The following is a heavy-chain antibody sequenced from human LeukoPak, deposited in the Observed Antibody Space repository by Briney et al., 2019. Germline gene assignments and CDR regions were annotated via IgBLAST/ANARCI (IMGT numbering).Heavy chain of an antibody. V-gene: IGHV3-33*01. CDR2: IWYDGSNK. CDR1: GFTFSSYG. Sequence: GGSLRLSCAASGFTFSSYGMHWVRQAPGKGLEWVALIWYDGSNKNYADSVKGRFTISRDNSKNTLYLQMNSLRAEDTAVYYCARFRTWGDKAFDYWGQGTLVTVSS. D-gene: IGHD2-21*02. J-gene: IGHJ4*02. CDR3: ARFRTWGDKAFDY.